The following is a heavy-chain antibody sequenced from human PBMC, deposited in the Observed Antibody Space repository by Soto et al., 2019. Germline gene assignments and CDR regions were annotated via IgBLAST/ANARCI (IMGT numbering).Heavy chain of an antibody. Sequence: NPSETLSLTCTVSGGSISSYYWSWIRQPPGKGLEWIGYIYYSGSTNYNPSLKSRVTISVDTSKNQFSLKLSSVTAADTAVYYCAKHGLTAYMASYFDLWGRGTLVTVS. CDR1: GGSISSYY. V-gene: IGHV4-59*08. D-gene: IGHD3-16*01. CDR3: AKHGLTAYMASYFDL. CDR2: IYYSGST. J-gene: IGHJ4*02.